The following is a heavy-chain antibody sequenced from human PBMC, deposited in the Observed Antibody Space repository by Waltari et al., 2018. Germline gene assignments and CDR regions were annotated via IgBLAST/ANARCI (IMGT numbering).Heavy chain of an antibody. J-gene: IGHJ4*02. V-gene: IGHV1-46*01. CDR1: GYTFTSYH. CDR2: MNPSGGST. Sequence: QVQLVQSGAEVKKPGASVKVSCKASGYTFTSYHMHWVRQAPGQGLEGLGIMNPSGGSTSYAQKFQGRVTMTRDTSTSTVYMELSSLRSEDTAVYYCARASYGGNSAVLYYWGQGTLVTVSS. CDR3: ARASYGGNSAVLYY. D-gene: IGHD2-21*02.